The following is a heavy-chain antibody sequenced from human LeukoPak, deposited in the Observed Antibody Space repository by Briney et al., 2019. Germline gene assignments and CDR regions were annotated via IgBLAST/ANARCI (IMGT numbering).Heavy chain of an antibody. D-gene: IGHD6-13*01. V-gene: IGHV3-43D*03. CDR1: GFTFDDYA. CDR2: ITWDGGST. Sequence: GGSLRLSCAASGFTFDDYAMHWVRQAPGKGLEWVSLITWDGGSTYYSDSVKGRFTISRDNSKNSLYLQMNSLRPEDTALYYCAKDGRRAAAGAVQIFYFDYWGQGALVTVSS. J-gene: IGHJ4*02. CDR3: AKDGRRAAAGAVQIFYFDY.